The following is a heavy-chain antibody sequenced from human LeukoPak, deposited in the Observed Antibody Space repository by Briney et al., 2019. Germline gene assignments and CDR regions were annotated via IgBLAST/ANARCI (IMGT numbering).Heavy chain of an antibody. CDR2: ISSYNGNT. CDR3: AREGSNFYFDC. CDR1: GYSFTSYG. Sequence: ASVTVSCKASGYSFTSYGISWVRQAPGQGLEWMGWISSYNGNTNYAQKLQGRVTMTTDTSTSTAYMELRSLRSDDTAVYYCAREGSNFYFDCWGQGTLVTVSS. D-gene: IGHD4-11*01. J-gene: IGHJ4*02. V-gene: IGHV1-18*01.